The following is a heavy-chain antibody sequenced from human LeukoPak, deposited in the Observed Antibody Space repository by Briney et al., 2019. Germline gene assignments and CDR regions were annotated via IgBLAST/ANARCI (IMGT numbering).Heavy chain of an antibody. CDR1: GYTFTSYY. Sequence: ASVKVSCKASGYTFTSYYMHWVRQAPGQGLEWMGIINPSGGSTSYAQKFQGRVTMTRDTSTSTVYMELSSLRSEDTAVYCCARSYCSSTSCYAVSDYWGQGTLVTVSS. D-gene: IGHD2-2*01. CDR2: INPSGGST. J-gene: IGHJ4*02. V-gene: IGHV1-46*01. CDR3: ARSYCSSTSCYAVSDY.